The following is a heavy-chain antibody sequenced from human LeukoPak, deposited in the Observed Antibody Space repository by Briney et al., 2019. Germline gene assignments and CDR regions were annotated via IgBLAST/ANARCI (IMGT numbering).Heavy chain of an antibody. CDR1: GCSNSRYH. D-gene: IGHD1-26*01. Sequence: SETLSLTCPGTGCSNSRYHWNWMRQPPGKGLEWIGSIYYSGSTYYNPSLKSRVTISVDTSKNQFSLKLSSVTAADTAVYYCARLDSRNSDEYGGQGTLVTVSS. V-gene: IGHV4-59*05. CDR3: ARLDSRNSDEY. J-gene: IGHJ4*02. CDR2: IYYSGST.